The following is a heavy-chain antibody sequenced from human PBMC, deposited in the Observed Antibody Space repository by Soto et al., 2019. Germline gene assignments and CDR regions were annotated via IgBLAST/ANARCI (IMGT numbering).Heavy chain of an antibody. J-gene: IGHJ4*02. CDR3: ARGSHFDY. Sequence: SCKASGYTFTSYGISWGRQDPGQGLEWMGWISAYNGNTNYAQKLQGRVTMTTDTSTSTAYMDMRSLRSDDTAVYYCARGSHFDYWGQGTLVTFSS. V-gene: IGHV1-18*01. CDR1: GYTFTSYG. CDR2: ISAYNGNT.